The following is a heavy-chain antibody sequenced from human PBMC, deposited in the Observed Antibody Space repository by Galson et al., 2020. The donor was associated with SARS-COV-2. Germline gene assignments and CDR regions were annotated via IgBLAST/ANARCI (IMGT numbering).Heavy chain of an antibody. V-gene: IGHV3-30*02. CDR2: IWYDGSNK. Sequence: GGSLRLSCAASGFTFSSYGMHWVRQAPGKGLEWVAVIWYDGSNKYYADSVKGRFTISRDNSKNTLYLQMNSLRAEDTAVYYCAKDAWGSYRGPFDYWGHGTLVTVSS. CDR1: GFTFSSYG. J-gene: IGHJ4*01. CDR3: AKDAWGSYRGPFDY. D-gene: IGHD3-16*02.